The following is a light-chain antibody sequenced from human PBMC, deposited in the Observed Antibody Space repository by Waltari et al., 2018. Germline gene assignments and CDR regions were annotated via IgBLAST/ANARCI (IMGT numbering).Light chain of an antibody. J-gene: IGKJ4*01. CDR1: QSVRTF. CDR2: DAS. Sequence: EVVLTQSPAILSLSPGERATLSCRASQSVRTFVAWYQQKPGQAPRLLIYDASNRATGIPARFSGSGSGTDFTLTISSLEPEDFAVYYCQQRSDWLTFGGGTRVAIE. CDR3: QQRSDWLT. V-gene: IGKV3-11*01.